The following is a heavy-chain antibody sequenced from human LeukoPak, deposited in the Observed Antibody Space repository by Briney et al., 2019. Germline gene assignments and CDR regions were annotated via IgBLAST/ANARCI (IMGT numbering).Heavy chain of an antibody. CDR3: AKSPATVVTPGPFDY. Sequence: GKSLRLSCAASGFTFGTYGMHWVRQAPGEGLEWVAVISYGGSDKYYTDSVKGRFTISRDNSKNTLYLQMNSLRAEDTAVYYCAKSPATVVTPGPFDYWGQGTLVTVSS. D-gene: IGHD4-23*01. CDR1: GFTFGTYG. J-gene: IGHJ4*02. V-gene: IGHV3-30*18. CDR2: ISYGGSDK.